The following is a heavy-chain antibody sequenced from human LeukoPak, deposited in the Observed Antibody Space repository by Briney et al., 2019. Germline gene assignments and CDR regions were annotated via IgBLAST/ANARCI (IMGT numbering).Heavy chain of an antibody. CDR2: ISTSGSTI. D-gene: IGHD2-15*01. J-gene: IGHJ6*01. CDR3: ARGSEGYCSGGGCYYGMDV. Sequence: GGSLRLSCAASGFTFSDYYMSWIRQAPGKGLEWLSYISTSGSTIYYADSVKGRFTISRDNAENSLYLQMNSLRAEDTAVYYCARGSEGYCSGGGCYYGMDVWGQGTTVTVSS. V-gene: IGHV3-11*04. CDR1: GFTFSDYY.